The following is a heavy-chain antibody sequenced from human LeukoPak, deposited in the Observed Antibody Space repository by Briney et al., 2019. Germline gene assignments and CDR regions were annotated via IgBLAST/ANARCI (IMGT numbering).Heavy chain of an antibody. J-gene: IGHJ3*01. Sequence: SETLSLICSVSGASIGSFYWSWIRQTPGKGLEWIGYVYDGGKTYYNPSLKGRVTISVDTSNNQFSLKLTSVTAADAAVYYCARDRRRELVHAFDLWGRGTMVTVSS. V-gene: IGHV4-59*01. CDR1: GASIGSFY. CDR2: VYDGGKT. CDR3: ARDRRRELVHAFDL. D-gene: IGHD2-2*01.